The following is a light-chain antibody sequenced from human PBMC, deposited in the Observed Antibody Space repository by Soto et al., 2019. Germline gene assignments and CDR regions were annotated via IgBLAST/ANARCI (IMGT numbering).Light chain of an antibody. Sequence: EIVMTQSPATLSVSPGERATLSCRASQSVSSNLAWYQQKPGQAPRLLIYGASTRATGIPARFSGSGSGTDFTLTLSSLQSADFAVYYCQQYNNWPPAYTFGQGTKLDIK. CDR3: QQYNNWPPAYT. CDR1: QSVSSN. J-gene: IGKJ2*01. CDR2: GAS. V-gene: IGKV3-15*01.